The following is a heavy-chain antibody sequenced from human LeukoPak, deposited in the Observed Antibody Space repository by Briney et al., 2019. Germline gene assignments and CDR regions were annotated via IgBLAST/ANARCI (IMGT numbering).Heavy chain of an antibody. CDR1: GFTFSSYW. CDR2: IKEDGSEK. V-gene: IGHV3-7*03. D-gene: IGHD3-16*02. J-gene: IGHJ4*02. CDR3: AKDPGGVIAYYFDY. Sequence: GGSLRLSCAASGFTFSSYWMSWVRQPPGKGLECVANIKEDGSEKNYVDSVKGRFTISRDNAKNSLYLQMNSLRAEDTALYYCAKDPGGVIAYYFDYWGQGTLVTVSS.